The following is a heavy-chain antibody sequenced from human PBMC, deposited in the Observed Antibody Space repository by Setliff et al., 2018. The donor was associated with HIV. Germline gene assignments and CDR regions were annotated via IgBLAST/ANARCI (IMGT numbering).Heavy chain of an antibody. CDR3: ARHYFDSNSYYRPPFDS. CDR2: IIPVRGLA. V-gene: IGHV1-69*10. D-gene: IGHD3-22*01. J-gene: IGHJ5*01. CDR1: GGTFNTHA. Sequence: GASVKVSCKASGGTFNTHAFSWVRQAPGQGLEWMGGIIPVRGLANYARNFQGRVTITADTSTNTAYLEVVSLRSEDTAIYHCARHYFDSNSYYRPPFDSWGQGTPVTVSS.